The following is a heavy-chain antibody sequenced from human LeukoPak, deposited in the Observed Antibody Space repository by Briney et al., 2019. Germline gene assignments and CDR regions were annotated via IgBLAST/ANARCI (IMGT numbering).Heavy chain of an antibody. CDR1: GGSFSGYY. D-gene: IGHD6-19*01. CDR3: ARGSSSGWPYFDY. CDR2: IYYSGST. V-gene: IGHV4-59*01. J-gene: IGHJ4*02. Sequence: SETLSLTCAVYGGSFSGYYWSWIRQPPGKGLEWIGYIYYSGSTNYNPSLKSRVTISVDTSKNQFSLKLSSVTAADTAVYYCARGSSSGWPYFDYWGQGTLVTVSS.